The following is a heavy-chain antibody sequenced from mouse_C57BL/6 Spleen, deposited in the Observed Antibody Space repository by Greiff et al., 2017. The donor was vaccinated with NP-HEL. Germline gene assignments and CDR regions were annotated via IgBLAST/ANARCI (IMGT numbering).Heavy chain of an antibody. Sequence: QVQLQQSGAELVRPGASVTLSCKASGYTFTDYEMHWVKQTPVHGLEWIGAIDPETGGTAYNQKFKGKAILTADKSSSTAYMELRSLTSEDSAVYYCTRWFYYGNWDYYAMDYWGQGTSVTVSS. D-gene: IGHD2-1*01. V-gene: IGHV1-15*01. CDR3: TRWFYYGNWDYYAMDY. CDR1: GYTFTDYE. J-gene: IGHJ4*01. CDR2: IDPETGGT.